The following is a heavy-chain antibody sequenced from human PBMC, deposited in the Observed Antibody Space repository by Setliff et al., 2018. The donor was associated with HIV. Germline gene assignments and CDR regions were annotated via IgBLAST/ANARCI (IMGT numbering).Heavy chain of an antibody. CDR1: GGSISSYY. D-gene: IGHD6-19*01. J-gene: IGHJ6*02. CDR2: IYYSGST. V-gene: IGHV4-59*01. CDR3: ARGEGAGLGYSSGWAYYYYGMDV. Sequence: LSLTCTVPGGSISSYYWSWIRQPPGKGLEWIGYIYYSGSTNYNPSLKSRVTISVDTSKNQITLKLSSVTAADTAVYYCARGEGAGLGYSSGWAYYYYGMDVWGQGTTVTVSS.